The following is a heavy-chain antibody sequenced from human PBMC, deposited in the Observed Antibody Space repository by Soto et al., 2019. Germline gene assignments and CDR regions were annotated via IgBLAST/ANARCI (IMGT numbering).Heavy chain of an antibody. CDR3: ARGTVTNGKRGYYYYGMDV. V-gene: IGHV1-69*06. Sequence: ASVKVSCKASGGTFSSYAISWVRQAPGQGLEWMGGIIPIFGTANYAQKFQGRVTITADKSTSTAYMELSSLRSEDTAVYYCARGTVTNGKRGYYYYGMDVWGQGTTVTVSS. J-gene: IGHJ6*02. D-gene: IGHD4-4*01. CDR1: GGTFSSYA. CDR2: IIPIFGTA.